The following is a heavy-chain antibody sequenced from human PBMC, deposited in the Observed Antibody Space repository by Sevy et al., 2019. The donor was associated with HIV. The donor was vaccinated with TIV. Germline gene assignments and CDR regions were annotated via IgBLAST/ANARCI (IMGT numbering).Heavy chain of an antibody. D-gene: IGHD3-16*01. CDR1: GFTFSNYA. Sequence: GGSLRLSCAASGFTFSNYAMHWFRQALGKGLEWVAYLYYDGSNKQYANSVKGRFTISRDNFKNTLYLQMNSLTVEDTALYFCAKDLWAASEGSQDWGQGTLVTVSS. CDR2: LYYDGSNK. CDR3: AKDLWAASEGSQD. J-gene: IGHJ1*01. V-gene: IGHV3-30*02.